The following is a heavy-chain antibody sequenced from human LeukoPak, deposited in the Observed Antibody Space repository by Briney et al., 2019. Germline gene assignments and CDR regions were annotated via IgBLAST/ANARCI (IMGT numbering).Heavy chain of an antibody. CDR2: ITSSSDSI. V-gene: IGHV3-48*02. D-gene: IGHD3-22*01. CDR1: GFTFSDYS. CDR3: SSESRY. Sequence: PGGSLRLSCAASGFTFSDYSMNWVRQAPGKGLEWVSWITSSSDSIYYADSVKGRFTISRDSAKNSLYLQMNSLRDEDTAVYYCSSESRYWGQGTLVIVSS. J-gene: IGHJ4*02.